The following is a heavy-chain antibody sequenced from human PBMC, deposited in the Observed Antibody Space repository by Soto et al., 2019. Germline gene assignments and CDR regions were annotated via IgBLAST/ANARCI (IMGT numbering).Heavy chain of an antibody. D-gene: IGHD3-22*01. J-gene: IGHJ5*01. Sequence: SETLSLTCAVYGESFCGHSWTWIRQSPGKGLEWIGDINHSGRVNYSPSLKSRVTISLDTSKNQFSLTLSAVTAADTAMYYCSTRAYDTNGYYRFDPWGQGTLVTVSS. CDR3: STRAYDTNGYYRFDP. V-gene: IGHV4-34*01. CDR1: GESFCGHS. CDR2: INHSGRV.